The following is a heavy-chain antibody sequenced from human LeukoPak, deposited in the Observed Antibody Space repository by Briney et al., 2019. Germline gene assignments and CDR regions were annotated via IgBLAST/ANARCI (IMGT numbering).Heavy chain of an antibody. CDR3: ARGHITAHYYYYYYMDV. Sequence: RASVKVSCKASGYTFTGYYMHWVRQATGQGLEWMGWVNPNSGDTGYAQKFQGRVTITRNTSISTAYMELSSLRSEDTAVYYCARGHITAHYYYYYYMDVWGKGTTVTVSS. CDR1: GYTFTGYY. D-gene: IGHD3-3*01. CDR2: VNPNSGDT. V-gene: IGHV1-8*03. J-gene: IGHJ6*03.